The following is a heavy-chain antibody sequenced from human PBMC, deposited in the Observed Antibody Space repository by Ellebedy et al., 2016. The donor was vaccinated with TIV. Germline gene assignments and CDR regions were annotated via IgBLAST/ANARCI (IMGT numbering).Heavy chain of an antibody. D-gene: IGHD6-13*01. V-gene: IGHV3-48*02. Sequence: GESLKISXAASGFTFSNYSMNWVRQAPGKGLEWVSYISSSSSTIYYADSVKGRFTISRDNAKNSLYLQMNSLRDEDTAVYYCARDRGAAADPFFDYWGQGTLVTVSS. J-gene: IGHJ4*02. CDR3: ARDRGAAADPFFDY. CDR1: GFTFSNYS. CDR2: ISSSSSTI.